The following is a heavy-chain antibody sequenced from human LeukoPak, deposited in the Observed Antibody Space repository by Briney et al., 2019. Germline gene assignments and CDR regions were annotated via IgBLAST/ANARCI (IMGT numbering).Heavy chain of an antibody. V-gene: IGHV3-66*02. J-gene: IGHJ4*02. Sequence: GGSLSLSCSASGFSVSDKYMTWVRQAPGKGLEWLSIIYSGGSTFYADSVKGRFTISRDTSKNTVYLEMNSLRLEDTAVYYCARGPHGLQLWLYFDYWGLGTLVTVSS. D-gene: IGHD5-18*01. CDR3: ARGPHGLQLWLYFDY. CDR2: IYSGGST. CDR1: GFSVSDKY.